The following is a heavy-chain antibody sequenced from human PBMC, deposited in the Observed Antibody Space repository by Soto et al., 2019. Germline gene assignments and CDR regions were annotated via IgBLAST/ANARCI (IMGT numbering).Heavy chain of an antibody. CDR1: GFTVSSNY. CDR3: ARDGSSSKGGAFDI. J-gene: IGHJ3*02. V-gene: IGHV3-66*01. Sequence: GGSLRLSCAASGFTVSSNYMSWVRQAPGKGLEWVSVIYSGGSTYYADSVKGRFTISRDNSKNTLYLQMNSLRAEDTAVYYCARDGSSSKGGAFDIWGQGTMVTVSS. D-gene: IGHD6-13*01. CDR2: IYSGGST.